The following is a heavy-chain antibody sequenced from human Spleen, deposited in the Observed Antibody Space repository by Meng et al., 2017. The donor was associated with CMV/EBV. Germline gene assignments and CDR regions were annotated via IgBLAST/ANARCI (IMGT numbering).Heavy chain of an antibody. J-gene: IGHJ4*02. D-gene: IGHD2-15*01. CDR1: GYNFSDYF. V-gene: IGHV1-46*01. Sequence: SSRASGYNFSDYFIHWVRQPPGQGLEWMGIITPDGGRTTYSHKFQGRVTMTTDTSAKTGFLELRSLTPEDTAVYYCARASFGAAKDFWGQGTLVTVSS. CDR3: ARASFGAAKDF. CDR2: ITPDGGRT.